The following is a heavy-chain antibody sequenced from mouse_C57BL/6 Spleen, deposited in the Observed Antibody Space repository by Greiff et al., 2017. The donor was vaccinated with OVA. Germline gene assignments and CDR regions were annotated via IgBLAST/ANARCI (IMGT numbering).Heavy chain of an antibody. CDR3: ARGTGNYCDY. V-gene: IGHV1-61*01. Sequence: QVQLQQPGAELVRPGSSVKLSCKASGYTFTSYWMDWVKQRPGQGLEWIGNIYPSDSETHYNQKFKDKATLTVDKSSSTAYMQLSSLTSEDSAVYYFARGTGNYCDYWGQGTTLTVSS. D-gene: IGHD4-1*01. CDR1: GYTFTSYW. J-gene: IGHJ2*01. CDR2: IYPSDSET.